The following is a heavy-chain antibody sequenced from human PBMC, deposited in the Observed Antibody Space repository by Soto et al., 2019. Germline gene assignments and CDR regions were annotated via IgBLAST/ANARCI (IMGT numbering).Heavy chain of an antibody. CDR1: GGTFSSYA. CDR3: VRSQGSSTSLEIYYYYYYGMDV. V-gene: IGHV1-69*01. D-gene: IGHD2-2*01. CDR2: IIPISDTT. Sequence: QVQLVQSGAEVKKPGSSVKVSCKASGGTFSSYAISWVXXXXGQGLEWMGGIIPISDTTNYAQKFQGRVTITADESTSTAYMELSSLRSEDTAVYYCVRSQGSSTSLEIYYYYYYGMDVWGQGTTVTVSS. J-gene: IGHJ6*02.